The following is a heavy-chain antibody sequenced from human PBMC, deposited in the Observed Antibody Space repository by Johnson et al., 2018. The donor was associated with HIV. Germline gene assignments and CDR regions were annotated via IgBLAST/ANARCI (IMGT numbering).Heavy chain of an antibody. CDR1: GFTFSDYS. V-gene: IGHV3-15*01. J-gene: IGHJ3*02. CDR2: IKSKTDGGTT. Sequence: VQLVESGGGVVQPGRSLRLSCAASGFTFSDYSMSWVRQAPGKGLEWVGRIKSKTDGGTTDYAAPVKGRFTISRDDSKNTLFLQMSSLKTDDTAVYYCTTAIVIDAFDIWGQGTMVTVSS. D-gene: IGHD3-16*02. CDR3: TTAIVIDAFDI.